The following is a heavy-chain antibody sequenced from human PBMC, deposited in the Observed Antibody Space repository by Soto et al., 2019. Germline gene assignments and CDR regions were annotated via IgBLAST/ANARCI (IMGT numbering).Heavy chain of an antibody. CDR3: ARGLRYDYVWGSYRDNWFDP. CDR2: IYPSGST. D-gene: IGHD3-16*02. CDR1: GGSISNYY. V-gene: IGHV4-4*07. J-gene: IGHJ5*02. Sequence: NPSETLSLTGTVSGGSISNYYWSWIRQPAGKGLEWIGRIYPSGSTNYNRSLKSRVTMSLDTSKNQLFLKLSSVTAADTAVYYCARGLRYDYVWGSYRDNWFDPWGQGTLVTVSS.